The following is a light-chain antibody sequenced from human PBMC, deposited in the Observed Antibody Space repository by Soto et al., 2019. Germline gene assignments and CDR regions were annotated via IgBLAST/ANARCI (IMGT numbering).Light chain of an antibody. V-gene: IGLV2-8*01. CDR3: SSYAGNNNPYV. J-gene: IGLJ1*01. Sequence: QSVLTQPPSASGSPGRSVSISCTGTSRDVGGYNLVSWYQQHPGKAPKLVIYEVDQRPSGVPDRFSGSKSGSTASLTVSGLQAEDEADYYCSSYAGNNNPYVFGSGTKVTVL. CDR1: SRDVGGYNL. CDR2: EVD.